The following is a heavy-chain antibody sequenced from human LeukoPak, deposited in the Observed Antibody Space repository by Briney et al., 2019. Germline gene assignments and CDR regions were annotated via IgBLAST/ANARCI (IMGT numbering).Heavy chain of an antibody. CDR2: INPNSGGT. CDR1: GYTFTGYY. CDR3: ARDGEAVAGTRLPNYWYFDL. D-gene: IGHD6-19*01. J-gene: IGHJ2*01. Sequence: GASVKASCKASGYTFTGYYMHWVRQAPGQGLEWMGWINPNSGGTNYAQNFQGRVTMTRDTSISTAYMELSRLKSDDTAVYYCARDGEAVAGTRLPNYWYFDLWGRGTLVTVSS. V-gene: IGHV1-2*02.